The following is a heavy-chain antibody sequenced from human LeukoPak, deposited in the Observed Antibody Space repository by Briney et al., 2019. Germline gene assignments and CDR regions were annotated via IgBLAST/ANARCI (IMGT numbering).Heavy chain of an antibody. Sequence: APVKVSCKASGYTFTSYGISWVRQAPGQGLEWMGWISAYNGNTNYAQKLQGRVTMTTDTSTSTAYMELRSLRPDDTAVYYCASTPPDDILTGYPPKVDVHYGMDVWGQGTTVTVSS. CDR3: ASTPPDDILTGYPPKVDVHYGMDV. V-gene: IGHV1-18*01. CDR1: GYTFTSYG. CDR2: ISAYNGNT. D-gene: IGHD3-9*01. J-gene: IGHJ6*02.